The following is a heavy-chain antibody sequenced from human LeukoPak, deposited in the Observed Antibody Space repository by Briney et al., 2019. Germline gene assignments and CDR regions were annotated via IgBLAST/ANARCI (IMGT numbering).Heavy chain of an antibody. Sequence: PSETLSLTCTVSGGSTSSGDYYWSWIRQPPGKGLEWIGYIYYSGSTYYNPSLKSRVTISVDTSKNQFSLKLSSVTAADTAVYYCAREGCSSTSCYYYYYMDVWGKGTTVTVSS. V-gene: IGHV4-30-4*08. J-gene: IGHJ6*03. CDR3: AREGCSSTSCYYYYYMDV. D-gene: IGHD2-2*01. CDR2: IYYSGST. CDR1: GGSTSSGDYY.